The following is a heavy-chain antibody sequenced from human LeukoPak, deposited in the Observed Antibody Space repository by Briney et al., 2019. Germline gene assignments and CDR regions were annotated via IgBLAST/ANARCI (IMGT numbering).Heavy chain of an antibody. Sequence: GASVKVSCKASGGTFSSYAISWVQQAPGQGLEWIGGIIPIFGTANYAQKFQGRVTITADQSTSTAYMELSSLRSEDTAVYYCARAIHGQYSGYYPTTQKYYFDYWGQGTLVTVSS. CDR1: GGTFSSYA. V-gene: IGHV1-69*13. D-gene: IGHD3-22*01. CDR3: ARAIHGQYSGYYPTTQKYYFDY. CDR2: IIPIFGTA. J-gene: IGHJ4*02.